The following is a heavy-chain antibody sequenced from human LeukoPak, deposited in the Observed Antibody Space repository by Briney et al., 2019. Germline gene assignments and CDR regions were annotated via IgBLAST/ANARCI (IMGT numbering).Heavy chain of an antibody. CDR1: GGSFSGYY. Sequence: KPSETLSLTCAVYGGSFSGYYWSWIRQPPGKGLEWIGEINHSGSTNYNPSLKSRVTISVDTSKNHFSLKLSSVTAADTAVYYCARSARYCSSTSCYWSWFDPWGQGTLVTVSS. J-gene: IGHJ5*02. CDR3: ARSARYCSSTSCYWSWFDP. D-gene: IGHD2-2*01. V-gene: IGHV4-34*01. CDR2: INHSGST.